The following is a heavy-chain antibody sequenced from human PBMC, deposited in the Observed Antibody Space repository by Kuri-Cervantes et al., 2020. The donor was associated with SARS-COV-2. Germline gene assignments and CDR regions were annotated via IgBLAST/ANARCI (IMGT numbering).Heavy chain of an antibody. CDR1: GYAFISYG. J-gene: IGHJ2*01. V-gene: IGHV1-69*13. CDR3: AREASTDCSGGSCYYKFDWYFDL. Sequence: SVKVSCKAPGYAFISYGDDWVRQATGQGLEWMGGIIPIFGTANYAQKFQGRVTITADESTSTAYMELSSLRSEDTAVYYCAREASTDCSGGSCYYKFDWYFDLWGRGTLVTVSS. D-gene: IGHD2-15*01. CDR2: IIPIFGTA.